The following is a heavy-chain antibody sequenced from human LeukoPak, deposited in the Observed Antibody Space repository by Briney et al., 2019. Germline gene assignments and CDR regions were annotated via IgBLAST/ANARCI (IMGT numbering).Heavy chain of an antibody. J-gene: IGHJ5*02. CDR2: ISGSGGST. CDR1: GFTFSSYG. D-gene: IGHD2-15*01. CDR3: AKAAILSQASWFDP. Sequence: PGGTLRLSCAASGFTFSSYGMGWVRQAPGKGPEWVSAISGSGGSTYYADSVKGRFTISRDNSKNTMYLQMNSLRAEDTAVYYCAKAAILSQASWFDPWGQGTLVTVSS. V-gene: IGHV3-23*01.